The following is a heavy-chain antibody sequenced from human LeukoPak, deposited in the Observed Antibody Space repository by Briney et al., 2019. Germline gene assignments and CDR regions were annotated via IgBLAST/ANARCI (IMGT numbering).Heavy chain of an antibody. CDR3: AKDGNIVGATDRYFDY. D-gene: IGHD1-26*01. CDR2: ISGSGGST. J-gene: IGHJ4*02. CDR1: EFTFSSYA. V-gene: IGHV3-23*01. Sequence: GGSLRLSCVASEFTFSSYAMNWVRQAPGKGLEWVSAISGSGGSTYYADSVKGRFTISRDNSKNTLYLQMNSLRAEDTAVYYCAKDGNIVGATDRYFDYWGQGTLVTVSS.